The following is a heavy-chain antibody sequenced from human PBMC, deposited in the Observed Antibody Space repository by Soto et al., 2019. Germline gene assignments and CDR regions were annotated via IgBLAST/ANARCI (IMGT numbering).Heavy chain of an antibody. D-gene: IGHD2-21*01. CDR2: ISWNSGTI. CDR1: GFTFDDYA. J-gene: IGHJ3*02. Sequence: EVQLVESGGGLVQPGRSLRLSCAASGFTFDDYAIHWVRQAPGKGLEWVSGISWNSGTIGYLDSVKGRFTISRDNAKNYLHLQMNSLRAEDTALYYCSKVIRRVLLAFDIWGQGTMVTVSS. CDR3: SKVIRRVLLAFDI. V-gene: IGHV3-9*01.